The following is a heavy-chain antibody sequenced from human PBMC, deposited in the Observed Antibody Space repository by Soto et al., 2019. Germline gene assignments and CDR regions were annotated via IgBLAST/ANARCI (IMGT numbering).Heavy chain of an antibody. CDR1: GGTFSSYA. V-gene: IGHV1-69*01. D-gene: IGHD3-22*01. CDR3: ARAYYYDSSGYSPNWFDP. Sequence: QVQLVQSGAEVKKPGSSVKVSCKASGGTFSSYAISWVRQAPGQGLEWMGGIIPIFGTANYGQKFQGRVTITADESTSTAYMELSSLRSEDTAVYYCARAYYYDSSGYSPNWFDPWGPGTLVTVSS. CDR2: IIPIFGTA. J-gene: IGHJ5*02.